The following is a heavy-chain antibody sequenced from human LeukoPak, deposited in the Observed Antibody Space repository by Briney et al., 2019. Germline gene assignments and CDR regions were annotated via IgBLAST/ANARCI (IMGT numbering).Heavy chain of an antibody. J-gene: IGHJ4*02. CDR3: ASHAPVTEYRFDY. Sequence: GSSVKVSCKASGGTFSSYAITWVRQAPGQGLEWMGRIIPILGIANYAQKFQGRVTITADKSTSTAYMELSSLRSEDTAVYYCASHAPVTEYRFDYWGQGTLVTVSS. D-gene: IGHD2-21*02. CDR2: IIPILGIA. CDR1: GGTFSSYA. V-gene: IGHV1-69*04.